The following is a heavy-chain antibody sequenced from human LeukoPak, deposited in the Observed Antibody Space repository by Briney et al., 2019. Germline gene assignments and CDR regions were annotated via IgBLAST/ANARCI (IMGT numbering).Heavy chain of an antibody. CDR1: GFTFSSYW. CDR3: ARGGSGWYEEARGY. D-gene: IGHD6-19*01. CDR2: ISSSSSYI. V-gene: IGHV3-21*01. Sequence: GGSLRLSCAASGFTFSSYWMSWVRQAPGKGLEWVSSISSSSSYIYYADSVKGRFTISRDNAKNSLYLQMNSLRAEDTAVYYCARGGSGWYEEARGYWGQGTLVTVSS. J-gene: IGHJ4*02.